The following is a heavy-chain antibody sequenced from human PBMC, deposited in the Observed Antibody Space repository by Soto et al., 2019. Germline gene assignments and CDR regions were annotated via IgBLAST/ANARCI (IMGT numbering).Heavy chain of an antibody. CDR1: GFTFSSYS. V-gene: IGHV3-30-3*01. CDR3: ARELGTIFATDS. CDR2: ISSDGTIK. D-gene: IGHD3-3*01. Sequence: GGSLRLSCAASGFTFSSYSMHWVRQASGKGLEWVAVISSDGTIKYYADSLKARFTISRDNSKNTLYLQMNSLEIEDTAPYFCARELGTIFATDSWGQGTLATVPS. J-gene: IGHJ4*02.